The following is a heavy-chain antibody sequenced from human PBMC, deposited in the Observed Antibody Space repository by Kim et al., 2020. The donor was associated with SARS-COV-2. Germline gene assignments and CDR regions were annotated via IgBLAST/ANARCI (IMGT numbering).Heavy chain of an antibody. Sequence: KFQGRVTSTADESTSTAYMELSSLRSEDTAVYYCARARLGSGSYYNCFDYWGQGTLVTVSS. J-gene: IGHJ4*02. CDR3: ARARLGSGSYYNCFDY. V-gene: IGHV1-69*01. D-gene: IGHD3-10*02.